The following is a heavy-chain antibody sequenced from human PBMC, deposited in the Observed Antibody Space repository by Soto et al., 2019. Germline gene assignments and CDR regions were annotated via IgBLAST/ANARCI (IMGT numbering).Heavy chain of an antibody. V-gene: IGHV3-30*18. J-gene: IGHJ4*02. CDR2: ISYDGSNK. CDR3: AKDYYSGYDLAIFGQYYFDY. CDR1: GFTFSSYG. D-gene: IGHD5-12*01. Sequence: GGSLRLSCAASGFTFSSYGMHWVRQAPGKGLEWVAVISYDGSNKYYADSVKGRFTISRDNSKNTLYLQMNSLRAEDTAVYYCAKDYYSGYDLAIFGQYYFDYWGQGTLVTVSS.